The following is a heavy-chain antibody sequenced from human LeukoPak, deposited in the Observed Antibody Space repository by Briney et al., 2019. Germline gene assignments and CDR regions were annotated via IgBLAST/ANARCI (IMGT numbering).Heavy chain of an antibody. CDR2: MNPNSGNT. Sequence: ASVKVSCKASGYTFTSYDINWVRQAPGQGLEWMGWMNPNSGNTGYAQKFQGRVTMTRNTSISTAYMELSSLRSEDTAVYYCARGFLYDSSGYYYSSRTTDYWGQGTLVTVSS. J-gene: IGHJ4*02. V-gene: IGHV1-8*01. D-gene: IGHD3-22*01. CDR1: GYTFTSYD. CDR3: ARGFLYDSSGYYYSSRTTDY.